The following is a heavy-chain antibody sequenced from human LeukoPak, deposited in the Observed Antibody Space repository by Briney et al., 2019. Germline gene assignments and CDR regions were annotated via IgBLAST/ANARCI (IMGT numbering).Heavy chain of an antibody. Sequence: PGGSLRLSCAASGFTFSGDWLHWVRQAPGKGLVWVSRINNDGTTTKYADSVKGRFTIYRDNAKNTLYLHMNSLRAEDTAVYYCARVSGPGMNEYFHLWGQGTLVTVSS. CDR2: INNDGTTT. CDR3: ARVSGPGMNEYFHL. D-gene: IGHD3-10*01. J-gene: IGHJ1*01. V-gene: IGHV3-74*01. CDR1: GFTFSGDW.